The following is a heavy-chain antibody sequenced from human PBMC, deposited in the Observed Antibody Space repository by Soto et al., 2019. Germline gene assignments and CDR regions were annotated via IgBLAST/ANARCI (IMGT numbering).Heavy chain of an antibody. CDR3: AKAISRPSVYYFDY. Sequence: GGSLRLSCAASGFTFSSYAMSWVRQAPGKGLEWVSGISGGGGSTYYADSVKGRFTISRDNSKNTLYLQMNSLRAEDTAVYYSAKAISRPSVYYFDYWGQGTLVTVSS. J-gene: IGHJ4*02. V-gene: IGHV3-23*01. D-gene: IGHD6-19*01. CDR1: GFTFSSYA. CDR2: ISGGGGST.